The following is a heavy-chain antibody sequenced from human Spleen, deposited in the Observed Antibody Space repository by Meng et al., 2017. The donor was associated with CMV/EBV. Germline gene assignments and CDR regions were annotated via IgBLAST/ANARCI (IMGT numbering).Heavy chain of an antibody. CDR3: ARGTPLYRHYALPKNWFDP. J-gene: IGHJ5*02. D-gene: IGHD3-16*01. CDR1: SINSDTW. CDR2: IHHSGST. V-gene: IGHV4-4*02. Sequence: SINSDTWWNWVRQSPGKGLEWIGEIHHSGSTNYSPSVRGRVTISLDTSKSQFSLKMTSVTAADTAIYHCARGTPLYRHYALPKNWFDPWGQGTLVTVSS.